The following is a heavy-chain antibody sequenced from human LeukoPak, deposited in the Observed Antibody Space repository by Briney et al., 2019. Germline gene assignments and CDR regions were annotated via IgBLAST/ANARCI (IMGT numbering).Heavy chain of an antibody. CDR3: AKGRVGHSPGYYYGNDAFDI. CDR2: IYSGGST. J-gene: IGHJ3*02. CDR1: GFTVSSNY. Sequence: PGGSLRLSCAASGFTVSSNYMSWVRQAPGKGLEWVSVIYSGGSTYYADSVKGRFTISRDNSKNTLYLQMNSLRAEDTAVYYCAKGRVGHSPGYYYGNDAFDIWGQGTMVTVSS. V-gene: IGHV3-53*01. D-gene: IGHD3-22*01.